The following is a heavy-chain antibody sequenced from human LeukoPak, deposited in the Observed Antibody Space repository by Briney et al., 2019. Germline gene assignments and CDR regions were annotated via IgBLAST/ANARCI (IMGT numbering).Heavy chain of an antibody. CDR2: IGTAGDT. CDR3: VRGSTVTYNVDV. Sequence: TGGSLRLSCAASGFSFTNYDMHWVRQPTGKGLEWVATIGTAGDTYYAGSVKGRFTISRENGKSSLYLQISSLRAGDTAVYYCVRGSTVTYNVDVWGQGTTVIVSS. J-gene: IGHJ6*02. CDR1: GFSFTNYD. D-gene: IGHD4-17*01. V-gene: IGHV3-13*01.